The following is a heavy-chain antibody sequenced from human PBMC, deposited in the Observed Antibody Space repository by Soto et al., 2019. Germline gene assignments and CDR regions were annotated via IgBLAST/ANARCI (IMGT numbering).Heavy chain of an antibody. CDR1: GYTFTGYY. J-gene: IGHJ4*02. CDR3: ARVPSYSSSPPYNGLAF. D-gene: IGHD6-6*01. Sequence: ASVKVSCKASGYTFTGYYMHWVRQAPGQGLEWMGWINPNSGGTNYAKKFQGRVTMTRDTSISTAYMELRRLRSDDTAVYYCARVPSYSSSPPYNGLAFWGQGTHVTCSS. V-gene: IGHV1-2*02. CDR2: INPNSGGT.